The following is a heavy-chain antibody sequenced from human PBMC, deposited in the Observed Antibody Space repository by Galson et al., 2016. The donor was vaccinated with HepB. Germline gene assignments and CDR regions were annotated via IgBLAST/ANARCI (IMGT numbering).Heavy chain of an antibody. J-gene: IGHJ4*02. CDR1: GFTFSSYA. V-gene: IGHV3-23*01. CDR3: ARDFTGSGCFFDY. Sequence: SLRLSCTASGFTFSSYAMRWVRQAPGKGLEWVSVISGSGGTTYYADSVKGRFIISRDNTKNTLYLQMNSLRVEDSATYYCARDFTGSGCFFDYWGQGTPVTVSS. D-gene: IGHD3-3*01. CDR2: ISGSGGTT.